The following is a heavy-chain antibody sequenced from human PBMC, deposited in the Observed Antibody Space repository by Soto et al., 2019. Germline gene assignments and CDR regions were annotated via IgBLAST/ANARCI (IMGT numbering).Heavy chain of an antibody. CDR3: ARGAMVRGTNWFAP. CDR1: GGSFSGYY. CDR2: INHSGST. D-gene: IGHD3-10*01. V-gene: IGHV4-34*01. J-gene: IGHJ5*02. Sequence: PSETLSLTCGVYGGSFSGYYWSWIRQPPGKGLEWIGEINHSGSTNYNPSLKSRVTISVDTSKNQFSLKLSSVTAADTAVYYCARGAMVRGTNWFAPWGQGTLVTVSS.